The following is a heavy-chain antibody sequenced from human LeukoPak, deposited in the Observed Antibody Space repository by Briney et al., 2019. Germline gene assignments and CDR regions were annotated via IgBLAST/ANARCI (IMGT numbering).Heavy chain of an antibody. CDR3: ARGTTFYYYYDSSGFDY. V-gene: IGHV4-38-2*02. CDR1: GYSLSSGYY. J-gene: IGHJ4*02. D-gene: IGHD3-22*01. CDR2: IYHSVST. Sequence: PSETLSLTCTVSGYSLSSGYYWDWIRQPPGKGLEWIGSIYHSVSTYYNPSLKSRVTISVDTSKNQFSLKLSSVTAADTAVYYCARGTTFYYYYDSSGFDYWGQGTLVTVSS.